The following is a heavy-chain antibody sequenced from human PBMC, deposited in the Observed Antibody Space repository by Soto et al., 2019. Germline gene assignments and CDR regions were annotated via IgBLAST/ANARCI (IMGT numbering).Heavy chain of an antibody. CDR3: ARRLTTTVSALGY. J-gene: IGHJ4*02. D-gene: IGHD4-17*01. CDR1: GFTFSSYS. V-gene: IGHV3-30*09. Sequence: HPGGSLRLSCKASGFTFSSYSIHWVCQAPGKGLEWVSVISSDGVNKHSAESVRGRFVISRDNSKNTVHLEMNRLRLEDTAVYFCARRLTTTVSALGYWGQGSLVTVSS. CDR2: ISSDGVNK.